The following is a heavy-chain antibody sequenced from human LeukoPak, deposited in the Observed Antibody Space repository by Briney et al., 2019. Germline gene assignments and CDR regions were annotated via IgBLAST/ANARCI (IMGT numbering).Heavy chain of an antibody. CDR2: IYTSGST. V-gene: IGHV4-61*02. CDR1: GGSISSGSYY. CDR3: AREILTITMVRGVIIHHYHFDY. D-gene: IGHD3-10*01. Sequence: SQTLSLTCTVSGGSISSGSYYWSWIRQPAGKGLEWIGRIYTSGSTNYNPSLKSRVTISVDTSKNQFSLKLSSVTAADTAVYYCAREILTITMVRGVIIHHYHFDYWGQGTLVTVSS. J-gene: IGHJ4*02.